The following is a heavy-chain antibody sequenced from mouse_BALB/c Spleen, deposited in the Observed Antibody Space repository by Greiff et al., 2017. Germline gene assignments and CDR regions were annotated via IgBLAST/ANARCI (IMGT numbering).Heavy chain of an antibody. J-gene: IGHJ4*01. CDR2: INPSNGGT. Sequence: VQLQQSGAELVKPGASVKLSCKASGYTFTSYYMYWVKQRPGQGLEWIGEINPSNGGTNFNEKFKSKATLTVDKSSSTAYMQLSSLTSEDSAVYYCTRGGLRRGDYYAMDYWGQGTSGTVS. D-gene: IGHD2-4*01. CDR3: TRGGLRRGDYYAMDY. V-gene: IGHV1S81*02. CDR1: GYTFTSYY.